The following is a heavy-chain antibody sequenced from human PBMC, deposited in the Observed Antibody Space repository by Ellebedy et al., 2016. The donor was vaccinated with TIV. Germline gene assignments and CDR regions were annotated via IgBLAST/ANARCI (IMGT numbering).Heavy chain of an antibody. D-gene: IGHD6-6*01. J-gene: IGHJ2*01. V-gene: IGHV3-23*01. CDR1: GFTFSSYA. CDR2: ISGSGGST. Sequence: GESLKISCAASGFTFSSYAMSWVRQAPGKGLEWVSAISGSGGSTYYADSVKGRFTISRDNSKNTLYLQMNSLRAEDTAVYYCAKEYSSSSFYWYFDLWGRGTLVTVSS. CDR3: AKEYSSSSFYWYFDL.